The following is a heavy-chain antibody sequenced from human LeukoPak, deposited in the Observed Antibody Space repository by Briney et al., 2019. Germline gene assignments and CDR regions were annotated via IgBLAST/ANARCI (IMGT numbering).Heavy chain of an antibody. J-gene: IGHJ4*02. CDR2: IRYDRSNK. CDR3: AKEDYYDSSGYPWY. CDR1: GFTFSSYG. V-gene: IGHV3-30*02. Sequence: GGSLRLSCAASGFTFSSYGMHWVRQAPGKGLEWVAFIRYDRSNKYYADSVKGRFTISRDNSKNTLYLQMNSLRAEDTAVYYCAKEDYYDSSGYPWYWGQGTLVTVSS. D-gene: IGHD3-22*01.